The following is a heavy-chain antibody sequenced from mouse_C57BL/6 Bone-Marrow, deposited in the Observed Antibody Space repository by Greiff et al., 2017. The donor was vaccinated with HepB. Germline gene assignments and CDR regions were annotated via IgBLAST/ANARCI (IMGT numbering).Heavy chain of an antibody. D-gene: IGHD6-1*01. Sequence: VQLKQSGAELVRPGASVTLSCKASGYTFTDYEMHWVKQTPVHGLEWIGAIDPENGGTAYNQKFKGKAILTADKSSSTAYMELRSLTSEDSAVYYCTRKKASSYFDYWGQGTTLTVSS. CDR3: TRKKASSYFDY. CDR1: GYTFTDYE. V-gene: IGHV1-15*01. J-gene: IGHJ2*01. CDR2: IDPENGGT.